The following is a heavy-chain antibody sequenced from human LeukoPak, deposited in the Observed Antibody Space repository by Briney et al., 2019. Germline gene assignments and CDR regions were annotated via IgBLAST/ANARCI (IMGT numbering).Heavy chain of an antibody. CDR2: IYYTGST. Sequence: PSETLSLTCTVSGGSITNYLWSWIRQPPGKGPEFIAYIYYTGSTYYNPSLKTRVTISLNTSKKEFSLTLSSVTAADTAVYFCARLSGHSDSGGEFDYWGQGRLVTVSS. J-gene: IGHJ4*02. CDR3: ARLSGHSDSGGEFDY. V-gene: IGHV4-59*08. CDR1: GGSITNYL. D-gene: IGHD3-10*01.